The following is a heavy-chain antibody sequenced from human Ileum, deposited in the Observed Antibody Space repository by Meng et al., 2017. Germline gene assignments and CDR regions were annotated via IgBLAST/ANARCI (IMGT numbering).Heavy chain of an antibody. CDR1: GPPLTSGDW. CDR2: ISQESGST. CDR3: VRNEGYSLGD. J-gene: IGHJ4*02. Sequence: VELRESGTGVCKLSGPWSLTSPVSGPPLTSGDWCGWVRQPPGKGLEWSGEISQESGSTTYNPSLKSRVTISLDKSKNQFSLNLNSVTAADTAVYYCVRNEGYSLGDWGQGTLVTVSS. V-gene: IGHV4-4*02. D-gene: IGHD2-21*01.